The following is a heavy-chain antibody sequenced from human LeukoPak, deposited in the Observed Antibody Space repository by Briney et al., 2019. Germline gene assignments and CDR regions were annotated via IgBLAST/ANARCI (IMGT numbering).Heavy chain of an antibody. Sequence: PSETLSLTCTVSGGSISSSSYYWGWIRQPPGKGLEWIGSIYHSGSTYYNPSLKSRVTISVDTSKNQFSLKLSSVTAADTAVYYCARGGGPLQSFDYWGQGTLVTVSS. J-gene: IGHJ4*02. CDR3: ARGGGPLQSFDY. D-gene: IGHD4-11*01. CDR1: GGSISSSSYY. CDR2: IYHSGST. V-gene: IGHV4-39*07.